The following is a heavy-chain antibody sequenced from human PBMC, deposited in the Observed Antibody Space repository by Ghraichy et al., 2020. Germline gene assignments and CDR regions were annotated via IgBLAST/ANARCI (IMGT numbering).Heavy chain of an antibody. CDR1: GFTFSSYS. V-gene: IGHV3-21*01. CDR3: ARDFSYSYGHDY. CDR2: ISSSSSYI. D-gene: IGHD5-18*01. Sequence: GGSLRLSCAASGFTFSSYSMNWVRQAPGKGLEWVSSISSSSSYIYYADSVKGRFTISRDNAKNSLYLQMNSLRAEDTAVYYCARDFSYSYGHDYWGQGTLVTVSS. J-gene: IGHJ4*02.